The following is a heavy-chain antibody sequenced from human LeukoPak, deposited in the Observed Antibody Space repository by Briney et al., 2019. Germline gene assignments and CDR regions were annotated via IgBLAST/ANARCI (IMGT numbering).Heavy chain of an antibody. CDR1: GDSINNYY. D-gene: IGHD1-14*01. V-gene: IGHV4-59*01. CDR3: ARVLRRSRSYLDY. J-gene: IGHJ4*02. CDR2: IYYSGST. Sequence: SETLSLTCTVSGDSINNYYWNWIRQPPGKGLEWIGYIYYSGSTNYNPSLKSRVTISVDTSKNQFSLKLSSVTAADTAVYYCARVLRRSRSYLDYWGQGTLVTVSS.